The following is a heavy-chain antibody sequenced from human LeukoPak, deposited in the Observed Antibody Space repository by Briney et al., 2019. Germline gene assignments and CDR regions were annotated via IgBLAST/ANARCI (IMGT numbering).Heavy chain of an antibody. CDR1: GYTFTSYG. J-gene: IGHJ4*02. V-gene: IGHV1-69*13. CDR3: AGGGFSGYDFDY. Sequence: SVKVFCKASGYTFTSYGISWVRQAPGQGLEWVGGIIPIFGKANYAQKFQGRVTITADESTTTAYMELSSLRSEDTAVYYCAGGGFSGYDFDYWGQGTRVTVSS. D-gene: IGHD5-12*01. CDR2: IIPIFGKA.